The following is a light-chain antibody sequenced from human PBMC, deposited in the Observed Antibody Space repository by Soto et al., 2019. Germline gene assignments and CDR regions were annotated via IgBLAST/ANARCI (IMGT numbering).Light chain of an antibody. J-gene: IGKJ1*01. CDR1: QSTSSY. Sequence: DIQMTQSPSSLSASVGDRVTITCRASQSTSSYLNWYQQKPGKAPKLLIYAASSLQSGVPSRFGGSGSGTEFTLTISSLQSEDFAIYFCQQYNTWPRTFGQGTKVDI. V-gene: IGKV1-39*01. CDR2: AAS. CDR3: QQYNTWPRT.